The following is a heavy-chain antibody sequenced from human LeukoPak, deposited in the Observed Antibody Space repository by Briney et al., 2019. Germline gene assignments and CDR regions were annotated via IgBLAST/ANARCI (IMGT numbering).Heavy chain of an antibody. Sequence: ETLSLTCAVYGGSFSGYYWSWVRQAPGKGLEWVSAIIGSGGSTYYADSVKGRFTISRDNSKNSLYLEMNTLRAEDTAVYYCAAATTYCGGNCQYYFDYWGQGTLVTVSS. CDR2: IIGSGGST. J-gene: IGHJ4*02. CDR3: AAATTYCGGNCQYYFDY. CDR1: GGSFSGYY. D-gene: IGHD2-21*02. V-gene: IGHV3-23*01.